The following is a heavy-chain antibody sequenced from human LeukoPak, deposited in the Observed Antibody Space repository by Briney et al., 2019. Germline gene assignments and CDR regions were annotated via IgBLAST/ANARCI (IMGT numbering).Heavy chain of an antibody. CDR1: GYTFSNYY. V-gene: IGHV1-46*01. Sequence: ASVKVSCKASGYTFSNYYMHWVRQAPGQGLEWMGVTNPRGGSTTYAQKFQGRVTMSRDTSTSTVHMELSSLRSEDTAVYYCARDYGLNCYPTSCAGAFDFWGQGTMVTVSS. D-gene: IGHD3-9*01. J-gene: IGHJ3*01. CDR3: ARDYGLNCYPTSCAGAFDF. CDR2: TNPRGGST.